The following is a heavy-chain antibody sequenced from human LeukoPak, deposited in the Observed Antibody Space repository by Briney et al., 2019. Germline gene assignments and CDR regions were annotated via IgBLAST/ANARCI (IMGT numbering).Heavy chain of an antibody. CDR1: GFTFSGYG. D-gene: IGHD6-19*01. J-gene: IGHJ4*02. CDR2: ISFDGSKK. Sequence: GALRLSCAASGFTFSGYGMHWVRQAPGKGLEWVAVISFDGSKKYYADAVKGRFTISRDTSKNTLYLQMSSPRAEDTAVYHCAKESSGWYGFDYWGQGTLVIVSS. V-gene: IGHV3-30*18. CDR3: AKESSGWYGFDY.